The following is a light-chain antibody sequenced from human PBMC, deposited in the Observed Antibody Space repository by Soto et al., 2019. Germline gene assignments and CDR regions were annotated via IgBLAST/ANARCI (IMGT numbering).Light chain of an antibody. V-gene: IGKV3-20*01. CDR2: GAS. CDR1: QSVSSNY. Sequence: EIVLTQSPGTLSLSPGERATLSCRASQSVSSNYLAWYQQKRGQAPRLLIYGASSRATGIPTRFSGSGSGTNFTLTNSKLEPEDFAVYYCQQYDTSPRTFGQGTKVEI. CDR3: QQYDTSPRT. J-gene: IGKJ1*01.